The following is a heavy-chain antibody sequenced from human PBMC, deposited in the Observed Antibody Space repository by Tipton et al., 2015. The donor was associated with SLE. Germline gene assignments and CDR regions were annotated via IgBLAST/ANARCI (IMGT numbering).Heavy chain of an antibody. J-gene: IGHJ3*02. CDR2: IKQDGSEK. V-gene: IGHV3-7*01. CDR3: ARPDI. Sequence: GSLRLSCAASGFTFSSYSMNWVRQAPGKGLEWVANIKQDGSEKYYVDSVKGRFTISRDNAKNSLYLQMNSLRAEDTAVYYCARPDIWGQGTMVTVSS. CDR1: GFTFSSYS.